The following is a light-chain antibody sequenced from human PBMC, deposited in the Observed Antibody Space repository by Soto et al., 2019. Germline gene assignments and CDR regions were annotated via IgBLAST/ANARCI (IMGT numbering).Light chain of an antibody. V-gene: IGLV2-14*03. J-gene: IGLJ1*01. Sequence: QSALTQPASVSGSPGQSITISCTGTSSDVGRYNYVSWYQQYPGKAPKLMLYDVSKRPSGVADRFAGSKSGNTASLTISGIQPEDEADYYCSSYRSSSTYVFGTGTKLTVL. CDR1: SSDVGRYNY. CDR2: DVS. CDR3: SSYRSSSTYV.